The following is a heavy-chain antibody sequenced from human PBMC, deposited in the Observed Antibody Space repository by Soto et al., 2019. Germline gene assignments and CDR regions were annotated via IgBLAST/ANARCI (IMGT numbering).Heavy chain of an antibody. D-gene: IGHD3-22*01. CDR3: ASTTQYYYDSSGLFL. Sequence: PSETLSLTCTVSCGSISSSSYYWGWIRQPPGKGLEWIGSIYYSGSTYYNPSLKSRVTISVDTSKNQFSLKLSSVTAADTAVYYCASTTQYYYDSSGLFLWGQGTLVTVSS. V-gene: IGHV4-39*01. J-gene: IGHJ4*02. CDR2: IYYSGST. CDR1: CGSISSSSYY.